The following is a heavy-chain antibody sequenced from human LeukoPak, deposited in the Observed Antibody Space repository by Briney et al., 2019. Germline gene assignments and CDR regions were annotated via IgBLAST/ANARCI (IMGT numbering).Heavy chain of an antibody. CDR2: IYTSGST. CDR3: ARDYGGLTMVRGISPYYYYYMDV. V-gene: IGHV4-4*07. D-gene: IGHD3-10*01. Sequence: SETLSLTCTVSGGSISSYYWSWIRQPAGKGLEWIGRIYTSGSTNYNPSLKSRVTMSVDTSKNQFSLKLSSVTAADTAVYYCARDYGGLTMVRGISPYYYYYMDVWGKGTTVTVSS. J-gene: IGHJ6*03. CDR1: GGSISSYY.